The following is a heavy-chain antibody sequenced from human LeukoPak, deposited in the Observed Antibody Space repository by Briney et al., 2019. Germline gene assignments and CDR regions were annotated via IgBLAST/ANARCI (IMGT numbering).Heavy chain of an antibody. D-gene: IGHD2-15*01. CDR1: GYTFTGYY. CDR3: ARIPGIVVVVAPRGERRDDAFDI. Sequence: GASVKVSCKASGYTFTGYYMHWVRQAPGQGLEWMGRINPNSGGTNYAQKFQGRVTMTRDTSISTAYMELSRLRSDDTAVYYCARIPGIVVVVAPRGERRDDAFDIWGQGTMVTVSS. V-gene: IGHV1-2*06. CDR2: INPNSGGT. J-gene: IGHJ3*02.